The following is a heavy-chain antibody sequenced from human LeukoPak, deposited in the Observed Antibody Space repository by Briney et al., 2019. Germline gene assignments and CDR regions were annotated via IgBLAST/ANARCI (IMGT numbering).Heavy chain of an antibody. CDR1: GFTFSSYG. Sequence: GGSLRLSCAASGFTFSSYGMHWVRQAPGKGLEWVAVIWYDGSNKYYADSVKGRFTISRDNSKNTLCLQMNSLRAEDTAVYYCARDPVYGGNPGFDYWGQGTLVTVSS. V-gene: IGHV3-33*01. CDR2: IWYDGSNK. CDR3: ARDPVYGGNPGFDY. J-gene: IGHJ4*02. D-gene: IGHD4-23*01.